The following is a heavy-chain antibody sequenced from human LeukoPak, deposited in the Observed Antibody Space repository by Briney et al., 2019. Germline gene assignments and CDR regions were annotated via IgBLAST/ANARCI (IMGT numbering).Heavy chain of an antibody. CDR3: AGAPGNWYFDL. CDR2: INYRGSA. V-gene: IGHV4-30-4*08. J-gene: IGHJ2*01. CDR1: GGSISSVDYY. Sequence: PSETLSLTCTVSGGSISSVDYYWSWIRQYPGKGLEWIGYINYRGSAYYNPSLKSRVTISVDTSKNQFSLKLTSVTAADTAVYYCAGAPGNWYFDLWGRGTLVTVSS.